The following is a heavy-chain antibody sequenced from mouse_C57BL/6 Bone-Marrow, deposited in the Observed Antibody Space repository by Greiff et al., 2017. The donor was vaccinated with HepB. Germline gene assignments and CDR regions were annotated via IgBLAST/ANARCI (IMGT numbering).Heavy chain of an antibody. J-gene: IGHJ4*01. CDR3: ARYYGSSPYAMDY. D-gene: IGHD1-1*01. CDR2: ISYDGRN. V-gene: IGHV3-6*01. Sequence: EVKLMESGPGLVKPSQSLSLTCSVTGYSITSGYYWNWIRQFPGNKLEWMGYISYDGRNNYNPSLKKRNSITRDTPKTQFFLKLNSVTTEDTATYYSARYYGSSPYAMDYWGQGTSVTVSS. CDR1: GYSITSGYY.